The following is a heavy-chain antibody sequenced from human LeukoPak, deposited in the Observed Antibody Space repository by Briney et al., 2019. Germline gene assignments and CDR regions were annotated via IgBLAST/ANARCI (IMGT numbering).Heavy chain of an antibody. CDR3: AREGYYYYYMDV. Sequence: GGSLRLSXAASGFTFSSYEMNWVRQAPGKGLEWVSYISSSGSTIYYADSVKGRFTISRDNAKNSLYLQMNNLRAEDTAVYYCAREGYYYYYMDVWGKGTTVTVSS. J-gene: IGHJ6*03. CDR2: ISSSGSTI. V-gene: IGHV3-48*03. CDR1: GFTFSSYE.